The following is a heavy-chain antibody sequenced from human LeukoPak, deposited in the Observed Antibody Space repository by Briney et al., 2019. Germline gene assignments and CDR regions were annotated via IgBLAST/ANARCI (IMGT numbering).Heavy chain of an antibody. Sequence: ASVKVSCKASGYTFTSYDINWVRQATGQGLEWMGWMNPNSGNTGFAQKFQGRVTMTRNTSISTAYMELSSLRSEDTAVYYCARLRKGKLTYNWFDPWGQGTLDTVSS. J-gene: IGHJ5*02. V-gene: IGHV1-8*01. CDR2: MNPNSGNT. CDR1: GYTFTSYD. D-gene: IGHD4-17*01. CDR3: ARLRKGKLTYNWFDP.